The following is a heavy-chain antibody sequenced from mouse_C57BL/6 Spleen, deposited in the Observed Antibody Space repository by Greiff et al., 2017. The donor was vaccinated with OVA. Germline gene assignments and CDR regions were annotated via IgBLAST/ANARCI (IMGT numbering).Heavy chain of an antibody. CDR1: GFSLTSYG. J-gene: IGHJ3*01. Sequence: QVQLKESGPGLVQPSQSLSITCTVSGFSLTSYGVHWVRQSPGKGLEWLGVIWSGGSTDYNAAFISGLSISKDNSKSQVFFKMNSLQADDTAIYYCARGDYGSSFAYWGQGTLVTVSA. CDR3: ARGDYGSSFAY. V-gene: IGHV2-2*01. D-gene: IGHD1-1*01. CDR2: IWSGGST.